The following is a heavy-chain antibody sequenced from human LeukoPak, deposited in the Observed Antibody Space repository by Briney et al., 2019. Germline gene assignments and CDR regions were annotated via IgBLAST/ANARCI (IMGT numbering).Heavy chain of an antibody. J-gene: IGHJ4*02. V-gene: IGHV5-51*01. Sequence: GESLQISCKGSGYSFTSYWIGWVRQLPGKGLEWMGIIYPGDSDTRYSPSFQGQVTISADKSISTAHLQWSSLKASDTAMYYCARLPSSSSYYFDYWGQGTLVTVSS. CDR1: GYSFTSYW. CDR2: IYPGDSDT. CDR3: ARLPSSSSYYFDY. D-gene: IGHD6-13*01.